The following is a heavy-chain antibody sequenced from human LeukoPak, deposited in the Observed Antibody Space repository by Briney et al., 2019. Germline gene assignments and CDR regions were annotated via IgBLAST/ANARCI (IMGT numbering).Heavy chain of an antibody. D-gene: IGHD3-3*01. Sequence: PSETLSLTCTVSGGSISSGSYYRSWIRQPAGKGLGWIGRIYTSGSTNYSPSLKSRVTISVDTSKNQFSLKLSSVTAADTAVYYCARATIFGVVILDWGQGTMVAVSS. V-gene: IGHV4-61*02. CDR3: ARATIFGVVILD. CDR2: IYTSGST. J-gene: IGHJ3*01. CDR1: GGSISSGSYY.